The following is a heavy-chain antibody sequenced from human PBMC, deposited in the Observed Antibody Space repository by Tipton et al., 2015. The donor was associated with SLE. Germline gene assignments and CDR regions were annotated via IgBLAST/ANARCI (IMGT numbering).Heavy chain of an antibody. CDR2: ISSSGSTI. CDR3: ARDRDSSSASAFDI. D-gene: IGHD6-13*01. V-gene: IGHV3-48*03. CDR1: GFTFSSYE. J-gene: IGHJ3*02. Sequence: GSLRLSCAASGFTFSSYEMNWVRQAPEKGLEWVSYISSSGSTIYYADSVKGRFTISRDNAKNSLYLQMNSLRAEDTAVYYCARDRDSSSASAFDIWGQGTMVTVSS.